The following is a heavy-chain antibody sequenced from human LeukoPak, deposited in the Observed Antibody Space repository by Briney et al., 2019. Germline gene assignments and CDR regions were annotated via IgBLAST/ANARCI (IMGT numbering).Heavy chain of an antibody. D-gene: IGHD1-26*01. CDR2: ISGSGGST. CDR3: AKSHIPGSTRGLYYFDY. J-gene: IGHJ4*02. CDR1: GFTFSSYA. Sequence: GGSLRLSCAASGFTFSSYAMSWVRQAPGKGLEWVSAISGSGGSTYYADSVKGRFTISRDNSKNTLYLQMNSLRAEDTAVYYCAKSHIPGSTRGLYYFDYWGQGTLVTVSS. V-gene: IGHV3-23*01.